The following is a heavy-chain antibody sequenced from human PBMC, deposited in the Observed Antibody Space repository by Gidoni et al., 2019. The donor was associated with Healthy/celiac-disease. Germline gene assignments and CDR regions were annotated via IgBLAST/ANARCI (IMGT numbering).Heavy chain of an antibody. D-gene: IGHD2-2*02. V-gene: IGHV3-9*01. J-gene: IGHJ4*02. Sequence: EVQLVESGGGLVQPGRSLRLSCAASGFPFADYAMHWVRQAPGKGLEWVSGISWNSGSIGYADSVKGRFTISRDNAKNSLYLQMNSLRAEDTALYYCAKGYCSSTSCYTYDYWGQGTLVTVSS. CDR1: GFPFADYA. CDR2: ISWNSGSI. CDR3: AKGYCSSTSCYTYDY.